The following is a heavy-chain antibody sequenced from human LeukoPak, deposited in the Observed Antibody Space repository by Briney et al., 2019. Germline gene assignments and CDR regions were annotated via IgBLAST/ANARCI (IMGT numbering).Heavy chain of an antibody. Sequence: ASLKVSCKASGYTFTGYYMHWVRQAPGQGLEWMGGIIPVFGTPNYAQKFQDRFMITTDESTSTAYMDLNSLRSEDTAVYYCAIDSTGYYKQRPYYFDYWGQGALVTVSA. J-gene: IGHJ4*02. CDR2: IIPVFGTP. CDR1: GYTFTGYY. D-gene: IGHD3-22*01. V-gene: IGHV1-69*05. CDR3: AIDSTGYYKQRPYYFDY.